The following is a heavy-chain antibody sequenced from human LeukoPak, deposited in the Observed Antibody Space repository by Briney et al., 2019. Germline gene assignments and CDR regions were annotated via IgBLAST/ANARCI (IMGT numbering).Heavy chain of an antibody. CDR2: INPNSGGT. V-gene: IGHV1-2*02. Sequence: ASVKVSCKASGYTFTGYYMHWVRQAPGQGLEWMGWINPNSGGTNYAQKFQGRVTMTRDTSISTAYMELSRLRSDDTAVYYCARGGPRGWSIVVVPAASCRFDPWGQGTLVTVSS. D-gene: IGHD2-2*01. CDR3: ARGGPRGWSIVVVPAASCRFDP. CDR1: GYTFTGYY. J-gene: IGHJ5*02.